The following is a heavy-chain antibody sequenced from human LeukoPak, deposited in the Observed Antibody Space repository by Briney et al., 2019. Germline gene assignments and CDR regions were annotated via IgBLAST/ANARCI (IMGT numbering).Heavy chain of an antibody. J-gene: IGHJ4*02. Sequence: ASVKVSCKASGYTFTGYYIHWVRQAPGQGLEWMGWINPNSGGTNYAQKFQGRVTMTRDTSISTAYMELSRLRSDDTAVYYCARAHSGSYYHQFDYWGQGTLVTVSS. V-gene: IGHV1-2*02. D-gene: IGHD1-26*01. CDR1: GYTFTGYY. CDR2: INPNSGGT. CDR3: ARAHSGSYYHQFDY.